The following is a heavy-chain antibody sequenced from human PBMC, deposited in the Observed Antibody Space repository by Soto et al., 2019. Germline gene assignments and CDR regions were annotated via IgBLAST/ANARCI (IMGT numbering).Heavy chain of an antibody. CDR2: IWFDGSDK. J-gene: IGHJ3*02. Sequence: GGSLRLSCAASGFTFSSYGMHWVRQAPGKGLEWVALIWFDGSDKYHTESVKGRFTISRDNSKSTLYLQMNSLRAEDTAVYYCARLYCSASSCYSVGAFDIRGQGTMVTVSS. V-gene: IGHV3-33*01. D-gene: IGHD2-15*01. CDR1: GFTFSSYG. CDR3: ARLYCSASSCYSVGAFDI.